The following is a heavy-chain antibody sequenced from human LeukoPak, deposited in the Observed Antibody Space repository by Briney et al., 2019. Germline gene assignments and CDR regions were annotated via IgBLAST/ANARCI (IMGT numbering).Heavy chain of an antibody. J-gene: IGHJ4*02. D-gene: IGHD3-22*01. CDR2: LSGSGGGT. CDR3: ASAYCYDSSGPTGY. Sequence: GGSLRLSCAVSGITLSNYGMSWVRQAPGKGLEWVAGLSGSGGGTNYADSVQGRFTISRDNAKNSLYLQMNSLRAEDTAVYYCASAYCYDSSGPTGYWGQGTLVTVSS. V-gene: IGHV3-23*01. CDR1: GITLSNYG.